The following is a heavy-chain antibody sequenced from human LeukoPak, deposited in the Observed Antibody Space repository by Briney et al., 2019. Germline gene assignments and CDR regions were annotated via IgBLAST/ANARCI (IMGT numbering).Heavy chain of an antibody. Sequence: GESLKISCKGSGYTFNTYWIAWVRQLPGKGLELMGINSPLDSSPTHSPSFQGRVSVSVDKSITTAYLHWSSLQASDTAMYYCARVRDYYGPGTYPYFDYWGQGSLVTVSS. V-gene: IGHV5-51*01. CDR2: NSPLDSSP. CDR1: GYTFNTYW. CDR3: ARVRDYYGPGTYPYFDY. D-gene: IGHD3-10*01. J-gene: IGHJ4*02.